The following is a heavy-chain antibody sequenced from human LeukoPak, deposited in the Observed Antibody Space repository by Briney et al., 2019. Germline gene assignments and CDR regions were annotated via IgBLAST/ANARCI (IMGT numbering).Heavy chain of an antibody. CDR1: GGSFSGYY. CDR3: ARGGITMIVVAQYYFDY. J-gene: IGHJ4*02. Sequence: PSETLSLTCAVYGGSFSGYYWSWIRQPPGKGMEWIGAINHSGSTNYNPSLKSRVTISVDTSKNQFSLKLSSVTAADTAVYYCARGGITMIVVAQYYFDYWGQGTLVAVSS. D-gene: IGHD3-22*01. CDR2: INHSGST. V-gene: IGHV4-34*01.